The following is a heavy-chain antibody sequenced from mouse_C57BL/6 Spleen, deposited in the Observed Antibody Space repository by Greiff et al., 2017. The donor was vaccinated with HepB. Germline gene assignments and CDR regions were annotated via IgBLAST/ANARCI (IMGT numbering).Heavy chain of an antibody. CDR1: GYTFTSYW. D-gene: IGHD3-2*02. Sequence: VQLQQPGAELVRPGSSVKLSCKASGYTFTSYWMDWVKQRPGQGLEWIGNIYPSDSETHYNQKFKDKATLTVDKSSSTAYMQLSSLTSEDSAVYYCATTAQAKGYWGQGTTLTVSS. V-gene: IGHV1-61*01. CDR3: ATTAQAKGY. J-gene: IGHJ2*01. CDR2: IYPSDSET.